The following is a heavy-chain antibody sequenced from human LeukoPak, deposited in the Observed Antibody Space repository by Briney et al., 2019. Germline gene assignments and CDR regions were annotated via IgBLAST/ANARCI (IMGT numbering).Heavy chain of an antibody. CDR3: ASEAHYYDSSGYYYTATFDY. D-gene: IGHD3-22*01. Sequence: EASVKVSRKASGYTFTSYYMHWVRQAPGQGLEWMGIINPSGGSTSYAQKFQGRVTMTRDTSTSTVYMELSSLRSEDTAVYYCASEAHYYDSSGYYYTATFDYWGQGTLVTVSS. V-gene: IGHV1-46*01. CDR2: INPSGGST. CDR1: GYTFTSYY. J-gene: IGHJ4*02.